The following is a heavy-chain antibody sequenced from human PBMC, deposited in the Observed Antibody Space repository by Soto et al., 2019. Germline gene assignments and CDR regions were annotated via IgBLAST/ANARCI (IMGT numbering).Heavy chain of an antibody. CDR3: ARVGRSTVVVVAAEYAINWFDP. J-gene: IGHJ5*02. Sequence: GASVKVSCKASGGTFSSYPISWVRQAPGQGLEWMGGIIPIFGTVNYAQKFQGRVTITADESTSTAYMELSSLRSEDTAVYYCARVGRSTVVVVAAEYAINWFDPWGQGTRVTVSS. V-gene: IGHV1-69*13. CDR1: GGTFSSYP. D-gene: IGHD2-15*01. CDR2: IIPIFGTV.